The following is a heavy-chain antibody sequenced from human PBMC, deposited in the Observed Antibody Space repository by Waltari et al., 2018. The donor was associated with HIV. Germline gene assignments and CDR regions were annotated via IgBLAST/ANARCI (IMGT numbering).Heavy chain of an antibody. Sequence: EVQLVESGGGLVQPGESLRLSCTASGFSFSTSWMSWVRQSPGKGLEWVAKMKEDGSGKRYADSVKGRFIISRDNAMNSLYLQMNNLRAEDTAVYYCATGFVPGYWGQGTLVTVSS. CDR3: ATGFVPGY. CDR1: GFSFSTSW. V-gene: IGHV3-7*01. J-gene: IGHJ4*02. CDR2: MKEDGSGK. D-gene: IGHD3-10*01.